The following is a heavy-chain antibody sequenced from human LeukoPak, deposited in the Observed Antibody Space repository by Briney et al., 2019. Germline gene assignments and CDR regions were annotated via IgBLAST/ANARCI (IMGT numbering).Heavy chain of an antibody. V-gene: IGHV3-23*01. Sequence: GGSLRLSCAASGFTVSSNYMSWVRQAPGKGLEWVSAISGSGGSTYYADSVKGRFTISRDNSKNTLYLQMNSLRAEDTAVYYCAKDPYYDFWSGTLYFDYWGQGTLVTVSS. CDR3: AKDPYYDFWSGTLYFDY. CDR2: ISGSGGST. CDR1: GFTVSSNY. J-gene: IGHJ4*02. D-gene: IGHD3-3*01.